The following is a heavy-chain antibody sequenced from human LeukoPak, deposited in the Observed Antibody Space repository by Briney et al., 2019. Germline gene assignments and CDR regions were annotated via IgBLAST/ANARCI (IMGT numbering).Heavy chain of an antibody. Sequence: PSETLSLTCTVSGGSISSYYWSWIRQPPGKGLEWIGCIYDSRFTYYNPSLESRVTISVDSSEKQLSLKLTSVTAADTAVYYCAGGFDSSKMASWGQGTLVTVSS. CDR2: IYDSRFT. CDR3: AGGFDSSKMAS. J-gene: IGHJ5*02. D-gene: IGHD6-13*01. CDR1: GGSISSYY. V-gene: IGHV4-59*06.